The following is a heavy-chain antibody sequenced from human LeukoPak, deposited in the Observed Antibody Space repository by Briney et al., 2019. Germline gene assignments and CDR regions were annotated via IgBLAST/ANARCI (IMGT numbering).Heavy chain of an antibody. CDR3: AKDYASGSYFPAGVGY. CDR1: GFTFSSYG. CDR2: IRYDGSNK. Sequence: GGSLRLSCAASGFTFSSYGMHWVRRAPGKGLDWVAFIRYDGSNKYCADSVKGRFTISRDNSKNTLYPQMNSLRAEDTAVYYCAKDYASGSYFPAGVGYWGQGTLVTVSS. V-gene: IGHV3-30*02. J-gene: IGHJ4*02. D-gene: IGHD3-10*01.